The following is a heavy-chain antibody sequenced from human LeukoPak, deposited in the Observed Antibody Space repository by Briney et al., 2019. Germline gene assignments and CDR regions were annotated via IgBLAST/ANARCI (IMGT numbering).Heavy chain of an antibody. CDR1: GITFSSYA. Sequence: PGGSLRLSCAASGITFSSYAMHWVRQAPGKGLEWVANIKPDGSAKYYVDSVKGRFTVSRDNSKNTLYLQMNSLRAEDTAVYYCAKDYSDSSGYFRVPHVFDFWGQGTLVTVSS. CDR3: AKDYSDSSGYFRVPHVFDF. V-gene: IGHV3-7*01. CDR2: IKPDGSAK. J-gene: IGHJ4*02. D-gene: IGHD3-22*01.